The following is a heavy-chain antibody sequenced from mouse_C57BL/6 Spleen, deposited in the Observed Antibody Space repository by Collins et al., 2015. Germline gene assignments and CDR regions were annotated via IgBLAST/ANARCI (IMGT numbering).Heavy chain of an antibody. CDR3: ARSDYHSWVGYAMDY. J-gene: IGHJ4*01. CDR1: GYTFTSYW. V-gene: IGHV1-64*01. D-gene: IGHD2-4*01. CDR2: IHPNSGST. Sequence: QVQLQQPGAELVKPGASVKLSCKASGYTFTSYWMHWVKQRPGQGLEWIGMIHPNSGSTNYNEKFKSKATLTVDKSSSTAYMQLSSLTSEDSAVYYCARSDYHSWVGYAMDYWGQGTSVTVSS.